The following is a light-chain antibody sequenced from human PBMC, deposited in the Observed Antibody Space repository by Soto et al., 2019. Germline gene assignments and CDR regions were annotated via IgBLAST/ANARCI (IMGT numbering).Light chain of an antibody. Sequence: DIQMTQSPSSLSASVGDRVTITYRASQGITSYLAWYQQRPGKAPGLLIYSAPTLQSGVPSRFSGSGYGTDFSLTISNLQPEDFATYYCQQLYSHPLTFGGGTKVDIK. CDR2: SAP. CDR3: QQLYSHPLT. CDR1: QGITSY. J-gene: IGKJ4*01. V-gene: IGKV1-9*01.